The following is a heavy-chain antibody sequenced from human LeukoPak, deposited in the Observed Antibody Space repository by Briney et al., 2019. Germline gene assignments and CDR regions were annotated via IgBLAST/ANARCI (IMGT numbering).Heavy chain of an antibody. D-gene: IGHD1-26*01. CDR1: GGSFSGYY. J-gene: IGHJ4*02. V-gene: IGHV4-34*01. Sequence: SETLSLTCAVYGGSFSGYYRSWIRQPPGKGLEWIGEINPSGSPNYNPSLKSRVTISVDTSKNQFSLKLSSMTAADTAVYYCASWGATHHYFDSWGRGTLVTVSS. CDR2: INPSGSP. CDR3: ASWGATHHYFDS.